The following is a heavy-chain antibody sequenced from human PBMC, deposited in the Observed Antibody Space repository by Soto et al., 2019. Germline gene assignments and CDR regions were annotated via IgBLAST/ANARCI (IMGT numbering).Heavy chain of an antibody. V-gene: IGHV4-59*01. D-gene: IGHD6-6*01. CDR2: IYNTGCT. J-gene: IGHJ6*02. Sequence: QVQLQESVPGLVKPSETLSLTCTVSGGSITSNYWSWIRQPPGKGLEWVGYIYNTGCTNYNPSLKSRVTISVDTSKIQLSLRRCSVTAADTGVYYCATARPGAYYYFGLDVWGQGTTVTVSS. CDR1: GGSITSNY. CDR3: ATARPGAYYYFGLDV.